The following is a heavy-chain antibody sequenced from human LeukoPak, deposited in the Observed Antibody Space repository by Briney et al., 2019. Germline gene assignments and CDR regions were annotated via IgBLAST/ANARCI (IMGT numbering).Heavy chain of an antibody. J-gene: IGHJ4*02. D-gene: IGHD3-16*01. Sequence: GGSLRLSCAASGFTFDDYAMHWVRHAPGKGLEWVSLISWDGGSTYYADSVKGRFTISRDNSKNSLYLQMNSLRAEDTALYYFPNPLQGGSYGPFDYWGQGTLVTVSS. CDR2: ISWDGGST. CDR3: PNPLQGGSYGPFDY. V-gene: IGHV3-43D*03. CDR1: GFTFDDYA.